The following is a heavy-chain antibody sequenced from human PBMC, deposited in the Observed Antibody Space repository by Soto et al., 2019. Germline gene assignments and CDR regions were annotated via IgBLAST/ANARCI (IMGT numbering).Heavy chain of an antibody. V-gene: IGHV4-39*01. CDR1: GGSISSSSYY. J-gene: IGHJ4*02. D-gene: IGHD5-18*01. CDR3: ARNLRGYSYGYLDY. Sequence: SETLSLTCTVSGGSISSSSYYWGWIRQPPGKGLEWIGSIYYSGSTYYNPSLKSRVTISVDTSKNQFSLKLSSVTAADTAVYYCARNLRGYSYGYLDYWGQGTLVTVS. CDR2: IYYSGST.